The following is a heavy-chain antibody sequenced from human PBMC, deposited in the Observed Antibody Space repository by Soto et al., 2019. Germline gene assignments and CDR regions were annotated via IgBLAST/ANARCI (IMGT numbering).Heavy chain of an antibody. CDR3: ASGKGYSYGYFDS. CDR2: IWYDGSNK. J-gene: IGHJ4*02. V-gene: IGHV3-33*01. CDR1: GFTFSTYG. Sequence: PGGSLRLSCAASGFTFSTYGTHWVRQAPGKGLEWVAVIWYDGSNKYYADSVEGRFTISRDNSKNTLYLQMNSLRAEDTAVYYCASGKGYSYGYFDSWGLGTLVTVSS. D-gene: IGHD5-18*01.